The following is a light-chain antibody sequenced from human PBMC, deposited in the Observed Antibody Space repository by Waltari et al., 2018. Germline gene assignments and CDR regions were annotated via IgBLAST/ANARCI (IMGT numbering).Light chain of an antibody. CDR2: QAT. V-gene: IGLV3-1*01. J-gene: IGLJ2*01. CDR1: KLGDKY. CDR3: QAWDSSTYHVV. Sequence: SYELTQPPSVSVSPGQTASITCSGDKLGDKYACWYQQKPGQSPVVVLYQATKRPSGIPGRFSGSNSGNTATLTISGTQAMDEADYYGQAWDSSTYHVVFGGGTKLTVL.